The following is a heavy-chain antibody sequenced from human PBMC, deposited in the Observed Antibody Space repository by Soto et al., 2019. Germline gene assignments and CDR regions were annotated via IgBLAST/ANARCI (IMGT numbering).Heavy chain of an antibody. CDR1: GFDIVYYA. Sequence: PGESLRLSCAASGFDIVYYAITWVRQPPGKGLEWVSILNSGGGTTYYADSVKGRVTISTDNSKNTLYLQINSLRAEDTAVYYCAKEPTENFDWSQFDYWGQGTLVTVSS. CDR3: AKEPTENFDWSQFDY. J-gene: IGHJ4*02. CDR2: LNSGGGTT. V-gene: IGHV3-23*01. D-gene: IGHD3-9*01.